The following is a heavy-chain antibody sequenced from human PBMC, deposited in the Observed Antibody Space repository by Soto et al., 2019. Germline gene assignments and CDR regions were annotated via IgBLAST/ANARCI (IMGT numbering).Heavy chain of an antibody. CDR1: GFTFSSYG. CDR2: ISYDGSNK. Sequence: PGGSLRLSCAASGFTFSSYGMHWVRQAPGKGLEWVAVISYDGSNKYYADSVKGRLTISRDNSKNTLYLQMNSLRAEDTAVYYCANSGNYDFWSGYGMDVWGQGTTVTVS. D-gene: IGHD3-3*01. J-gene: IGHJ6*02. V-gene: IGHV3-30*18. CDR3: ANSGNYDFWSGYGMDV.